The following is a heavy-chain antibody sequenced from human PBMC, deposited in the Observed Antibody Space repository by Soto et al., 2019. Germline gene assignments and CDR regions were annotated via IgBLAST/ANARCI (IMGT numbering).Heavy chain of an antibody. Sequence: GGSLRLSCAASGFSFSSYAMHWVRQAPGKGLEWVAVISYDGGNKYHADSVKGRFTISRDNSKNTLYLQMNSLRAEDTAVYYCARDRSTRDAFDIWGQGTMVTVSS. V-gene: IGHV3-30-3*01. CDR1: GFSFSSYA. J-gene: IGHJ3*02. D-gene: IGHD2-2*01. CDR3: ARDRSTRDAFDI. CDR2: ISYDGGNK.